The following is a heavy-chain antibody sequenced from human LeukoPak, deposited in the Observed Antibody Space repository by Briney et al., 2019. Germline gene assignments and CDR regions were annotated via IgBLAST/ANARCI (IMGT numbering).Heavy chain of an antibody. CDR2: MNPNSGNT. Sequence: ASVKVSCKASGYTFTSHDINWLRQASGQGLEWMGWMNPNSGNTGYAQKFQGRVTMTRNTSISTAYMELSSLRSEDTAVYYCARDSSSWDQYYYYMDVWGKGTTVTVSS. V-gene: IGHV1-8*01. D-gene: IGHD6-13*01. CDR3: ARDSSSWDQYYYYMDV. J-gene: IGHJ6*03. CDR1: GYTFTSHD.